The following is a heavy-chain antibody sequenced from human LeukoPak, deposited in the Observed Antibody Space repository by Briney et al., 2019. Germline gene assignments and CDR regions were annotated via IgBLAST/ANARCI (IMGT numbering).Heavy chain of an antibody. CDR3: AKEARDILIVVIITHFDY. D-gene: IGHD3-22*01. CDR2: TNSDGSTT. V-gene: IGHV3-74*01. CDR1: GFTFSTFW. Sequence: GGSLRLSCAASGFTFSTFWMHWVRQAPGKGLVWVSHTNSDGSTTDYADSVRGRFTISRDNAKNTLYLQMNSLTVEDTAVYYCAKEARDILIVVIITHFDYWGQGTLVTVSS. J-gene: IGHJ4*02.